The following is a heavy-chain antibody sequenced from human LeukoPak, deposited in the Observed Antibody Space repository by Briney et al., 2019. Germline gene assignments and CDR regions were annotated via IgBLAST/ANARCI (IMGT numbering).Heavy chain of an antibody. Sequence: GASVKVSCKASGGTFSSYAISWVRQAPGQGLEWMGGIIPIFGTANYAQKFQGRVTITADESTSTAYMELSGLRSEDTAVYYCAGGGIAAAGLDYWGQGTLVTVSS. CDR3: AGGGIAAAGLDY. J-gene: IGHJ4*02. CDR1: GGTFSSYA. V-gene: IGHV1-69*01. D-gene: IGHD6-13*01. CDR2: IIPIFGTA.